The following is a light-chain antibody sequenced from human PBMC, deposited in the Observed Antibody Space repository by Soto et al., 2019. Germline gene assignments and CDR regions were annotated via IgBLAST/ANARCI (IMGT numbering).Light chain of an antibody. CDR1: QSVSSY. J-gene: IGKJ1*01. V-gene: IGKV3-11*01. CDR2: DAS. Sequence: IGLTQSPGTLSLSTGERATLSCRASQSVSSYLAWYQQKPGQAPRPLIYDASNRATGIPARFSGSGSGTDFTLTISSLEPEDFAVYYCQQRSNWRGTFGQGSNVDIK. CDR3: QQRSNWRGT.